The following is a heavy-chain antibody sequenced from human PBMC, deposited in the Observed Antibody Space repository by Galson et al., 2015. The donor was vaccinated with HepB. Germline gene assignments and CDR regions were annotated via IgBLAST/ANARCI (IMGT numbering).Heavy chain of an antibody. J-gene: IGHJ4*02. CDR1: GFTFSSHA. V-gene: IGHV3-23*01. D-gene: IGHD3-9*01. CDR2: ISGSGADA. Sequence: SLRLSCAASGFTFSSHAMSWVRQAPGKGLEWVSAISGSGADASYADSVKGRFTISRDNSKNTLYLQMNSLRPEDTALYYCAKDAMTGSQYFHYWGQGTLVTVSS. CDR3: AKDAMTGSQYFHY.